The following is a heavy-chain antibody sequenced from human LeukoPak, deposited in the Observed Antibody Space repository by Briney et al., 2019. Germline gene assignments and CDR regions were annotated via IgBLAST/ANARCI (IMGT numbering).Heavy chain of an antibody. CDR3: ARDRPCSSTSCYKFYYYYYYMYV. Sequence: SETLSLTCTFSGGSISSYYWSWIRQPAGKGLEWIGRIYTSGSTNYNPSLKSRVTMSVDTSKNQFSLNLSSVTASDTAVYYCARDRPCSSTSCYKFYYYYYYMYVWGKGTTVTVSS. CDR2: IYTSGST. CDR1: GGSISSYY. J-gene: IGHJ6*03. V-gene: IGHV4-4*07. D-gene: IGHD2-2*02.